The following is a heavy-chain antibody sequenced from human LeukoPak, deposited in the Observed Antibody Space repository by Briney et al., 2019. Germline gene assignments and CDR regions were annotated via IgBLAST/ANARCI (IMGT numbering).Heavy chain of an antibody. Sequence: PSETLSLTCAVYGGSFSGYYWSGIRQPPGKGREWIGEINHSGSPSYNPSLKRRVTISVDTSKNQFSLKLTSVTAADTAVYYCARGGCSSTTCYRLRAFDIWGQGTMVSVSS. CDR3: ARGGCSSTTCYRLRAFDI. V-gene: IGHV4-34*01. D-gene: IGHD2-2*02. CDR2: INHSGSP. J-gene: IGHJ3*02. CDR1: GGSFSGYY.